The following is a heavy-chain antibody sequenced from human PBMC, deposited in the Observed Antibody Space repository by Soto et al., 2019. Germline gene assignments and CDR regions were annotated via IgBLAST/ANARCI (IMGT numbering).Heavy chain of an antibody. CDR3: AKVRVGIDVDFDY. CDR2: IRDSDSGGST. D-gene: IGHD2-21*01. CDR1: GFTFSNSA. V-gene: IGHV3-23*01. J-gene: IGHJ4*02. Sequence: GGSLRLSCAASGFTFSNSAMTWVRQAPAKGLEWVSTIRDSDSGGSTFYAGSVKGRFTISRDDSKNTLYLQMSSLRAEDTAMYYCAKVRVGIDVDFDYWGQGALVTVSS.